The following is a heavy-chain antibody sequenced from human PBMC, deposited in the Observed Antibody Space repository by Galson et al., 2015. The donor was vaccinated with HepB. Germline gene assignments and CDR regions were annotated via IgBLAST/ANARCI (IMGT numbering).Heavy chain of an antibody. D-gene: IGHD5-12*01. CDR3: ARDAGMVAMDY. CDR1: GFTFSSYG. V-gene: IGHV3-33*01. Sequence: SLRLSCAASGFTFSSYGMHWVRQAPGKGLEWVAVIWYDGSNKYYADSVKGRFTISRDISKNTLYLQMNSLRAEDTAVYYCARDAGMVAMDYWGQGTLVTVSS. CDR2: IWYDGSNK. J-gene: IGHJ4*02.